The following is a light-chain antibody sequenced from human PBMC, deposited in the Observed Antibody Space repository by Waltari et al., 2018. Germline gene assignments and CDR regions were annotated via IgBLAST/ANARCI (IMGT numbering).Light chain of an antibody. V-gene: IGKV3-11*01. CDR1: QSVSVY. CDR3: QQRTDRPPVT. CDR2: DAS. J-gene: IGKJ1*01. Sequence: EVVLTQSPATLSLSPGERATLSCRASQSVSVYLAWYQQRPGQAPRLLIYDASDRATGVPARFSGSGSGTDFTLTISSLDPEDFAVYYCQQRTDRPPVTFGQGTRVEMK.